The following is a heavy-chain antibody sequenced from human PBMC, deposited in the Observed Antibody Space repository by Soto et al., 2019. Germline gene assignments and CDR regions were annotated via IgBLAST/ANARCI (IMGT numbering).Heavy chain of an antibody. CDR2: IIPILGIA. CDR3: ARDPSSSGSSDDDY. J-gene: IGHJ4*02. D-gene: IGHD6-19*01. Sequence: SVKVSCKASGGTFSSYTISWVRQAPGQGLEWMGRIIPILGIANYAQKFQGRVTITADKSTSTAYMELSSLRSEDTAVYYCARDPSSSGSSDDDYWGQGTLVTVSS. CDR1: GGTFSSYT. V-gene: IGHV1-69*04.